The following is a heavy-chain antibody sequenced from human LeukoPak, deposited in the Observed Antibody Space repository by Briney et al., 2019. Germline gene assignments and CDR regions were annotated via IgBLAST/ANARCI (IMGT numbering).Heavy chain of an antibody. Sequence: PGGSLRLSCAASGFTFSSYSMNWVRQAPGKGLEWVSYISSSSSTIYYADSVKGRFTISRDNAKNSLYLQMNSLRAEDTAVYYCARGYAHVVVPAAIESDAFDIWGQGTMVTVSS. J-gene: IGHJ3*02. CDR1: GFTFSSYS. CDR2: ISSSSSTI. V-gene: IGHV3-48*01. CDR3: ARGYAHVVVPAAIESDAFDI. D-gene: IGHD2-2*02.